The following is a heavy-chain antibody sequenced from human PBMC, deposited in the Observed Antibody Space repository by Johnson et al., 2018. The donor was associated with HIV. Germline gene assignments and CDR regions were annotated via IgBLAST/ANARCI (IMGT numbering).Heavy chain of an antibody. J-gene: IGHJ3*02. V-gene: IGHV3-23*04. Sequence: VQLVESGGDVVQPGRSLRLSCAASGFTFSSFAMSWVRQAPGKGLEWVSAISGSGGSTSYADSVKGRFTISRDNAKNTLYLQMNSLRSEDTAVYYCAREFVGYNGFDIWGQGTMVTVSS. CDR3: AREFVGYNGFDI. CDR1: GFTFSSFA. D-gene: IGHD5-24*01. CDR2: ISGSGGST.